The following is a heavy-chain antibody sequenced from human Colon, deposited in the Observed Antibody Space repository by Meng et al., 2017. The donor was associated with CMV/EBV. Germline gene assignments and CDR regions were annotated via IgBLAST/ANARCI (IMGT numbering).Heavy chain of an antibody. J-gene: IGHJ3*02. CDR1: GFTFSSYW. Sequence: GGSLRLSCAASGFTFSSYWMSWVRQAPGKGLERVANIKQDGSEKYYVDSVKGRFTISRDNAKNSLYLQMNSLRAEDTAVYYCARARESGGIVVVPAAIPFAFDIWGQGTMVTVSS. V-gene: IGHV3-7*01. CDR3: ARARESGGIVVVPAAIPFAFDI. CDR2: IKQDGSEK. D-gene: IGHD2-2*02.